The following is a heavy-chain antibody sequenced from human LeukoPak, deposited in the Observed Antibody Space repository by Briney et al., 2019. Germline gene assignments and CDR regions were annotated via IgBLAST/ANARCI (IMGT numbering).Heavy chain of an antibody. J-gene: IGHJ5*02. D-gene: IGHD3-22*01. V-gene: IGHV4-39*01. CDR2: IYYSGST. Sequence: SETLSLTCTVSGGSISSSSYHWGWIRQPPGKGLEWIGSIYYSGSTYYNPSLKSRVTISVDTSKNQFSLKLSSVTAADTAVYYCARPYDNSGYSGRDWFDPWGQGTLVTVSS. CDR1: GGSISSSSYH. CDR3: ARPYDNSGYSGRDWFDP.